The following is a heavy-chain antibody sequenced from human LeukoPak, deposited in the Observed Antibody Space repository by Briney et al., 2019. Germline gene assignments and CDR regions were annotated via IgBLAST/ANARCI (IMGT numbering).Heavy chain of an antibody. Sequence: ASVKVSCKASGYTFTDYYTNWVRQAPGQGLEWMGWINPNSGGTNYAQKFQGRVTMTRDTSITTAYMELSSLRSDDTAMYYCTRALGSGYWGQGTLVTVSS. CDR2: INPNSGGT. J-gene: IGHJ4*02. D-gene: IGHD1-26*01. CDR1: GYTFTDYY. CDR3: TRALGSGY. V-gene: IGHV1-2*02.